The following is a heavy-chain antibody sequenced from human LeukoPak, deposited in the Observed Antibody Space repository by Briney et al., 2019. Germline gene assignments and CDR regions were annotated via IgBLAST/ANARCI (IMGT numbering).Heavy chain of an antibody. CDR1: GGSFSGYY. D-gene: IGHD3-3*01. CDR3: ARVAYYDFWSGYYKSDYFDY. Sequence: SETLSLTCAVYGGSFSGYYWSWIRQPPGKGLEWIGEINHSGSTNYNPSLKSRVTISVDTSKNQFSLKLSSVTAADTAVYYCARVAYYDFWSGYYKSDYFDYWGQGTLVTVS. J-gene: IGHJ4*02. CDR2: INHSGST. V-gene: IGHV4-34*01.